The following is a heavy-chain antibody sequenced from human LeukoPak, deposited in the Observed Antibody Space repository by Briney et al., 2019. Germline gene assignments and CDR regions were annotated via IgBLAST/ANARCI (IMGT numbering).Heavy chain of an antibody. CDR2: IYYSGST. J-gene: IGHJ4*02. CDR1: GGSISSYY. CDR3: ARGSNSPDY. V-gene: IGHV4-59*01. Sequence: SETLSLTCTVSGGSISSYYWSWIRQPPGKGLEWFGYIYYSGSTNYNPSLESRVTISVDTSKNQFSLKLTSVTAADTAVYYCARGSNSPDYWGQGALVTVSS. D-gene: IGHD4-23*01.